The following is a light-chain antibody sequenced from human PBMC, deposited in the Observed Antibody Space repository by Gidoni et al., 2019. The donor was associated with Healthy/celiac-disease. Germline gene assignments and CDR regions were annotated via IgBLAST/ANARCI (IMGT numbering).Light chain of an antibody. V-gene: IGKV1-33*01. CDR2: DAS. CDR1: QDSSNY. J-gene: IGKJ4*01. Sequence: DIQMTQSPSSLSASVGDRVTITCQASQDSSNYLNWYQQKPGKPPKLLIYDASNLETGVPSRFSGSGSGTDFTFTISSLQPEDIATYYCQQYDNLPLTFGGXTKVEIK. CDR3: QQYDNLPLT.